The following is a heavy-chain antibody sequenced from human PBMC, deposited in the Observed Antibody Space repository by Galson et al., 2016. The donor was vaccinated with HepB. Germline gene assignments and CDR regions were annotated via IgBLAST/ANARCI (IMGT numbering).Heavy chain of an antibody. V-gene: IGHV1-18*01. D-gene: IGHD3-22*01. Sequence: SVKVSCKASGYSFTSYGISWVRQAPGQGLEWMGWVSPWNGNTNYEQKFQGRVTMTTDTSTNTAYMELRSLGSDDTAVYYCAREEGDTYSSRSRGMDVWGQGATVTVSS. J-gene: IGHJ6*02. CDR1: GYSFTSYG. CDR3: AREEGDTYSSRSRGMDV. CDR2: VSPWNGNT.